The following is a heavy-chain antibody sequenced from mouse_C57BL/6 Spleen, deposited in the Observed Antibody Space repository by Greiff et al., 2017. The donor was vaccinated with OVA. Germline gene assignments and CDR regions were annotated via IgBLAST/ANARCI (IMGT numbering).Heavy chain of an antibody. D-gene: IGHD1-1*01. J-gene: IGHJ1*03. CDR2: IHPNSGST. CDR3: ASTTVVAKYFDV. CDR1: GYTFTSYW. Sequence: VQLQQPGAELVKPGASVKLSCKASGYTFTSYWMHWVKQRPGQGLEWIGMIHPNSGSTNYNEKFKSKATLTVDKSSSTAYMQLSSLTSEDSAVYYCASTTVVAKYFDVWGTGTTVTVSS. V-gene: IGHV1-64*01.